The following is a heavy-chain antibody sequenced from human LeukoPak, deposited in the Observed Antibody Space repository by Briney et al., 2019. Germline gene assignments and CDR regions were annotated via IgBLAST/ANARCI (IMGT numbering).Heavy chain of an antibody. D-gene: IGHD6-19*01. J-gene: IGHJ4*02. CDR2: IYHSGST. Sequence: SETLSLTCAVSGDSISSSNWWSWVRQPPGKGLEWIGEIYHSGSTNYNPSLKSRVTISVGKSKNQFSLKLSSVTAADTAVYYCAREWLAYYFDYWGQGTLVTVSS. CDR1: GDSISSSNW. CDR3: AREWLAYYFDY. V-gene: IGHV4-4*02.